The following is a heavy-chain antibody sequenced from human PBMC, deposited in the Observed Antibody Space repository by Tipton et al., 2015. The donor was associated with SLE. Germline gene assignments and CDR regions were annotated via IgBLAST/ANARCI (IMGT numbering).Heavy chain of an antibody. J-gene: IGHJ4*02. Sequence: TLSLTCIVSGGSISSYYWSWIRQPPGKGLEWIGYIHYSGSTNYNPSLKSRVTISVDTSKNQFSLKLTSVTAADTAVYYCARDRGTGADYWGQGTLVTVSS. CDR2: IHYSGST. D-gene: IGHD7-27*01. V-gene: IGHV4-59*12. CDR3: ARDRGTGADY. CDR1: GGSISSYY.